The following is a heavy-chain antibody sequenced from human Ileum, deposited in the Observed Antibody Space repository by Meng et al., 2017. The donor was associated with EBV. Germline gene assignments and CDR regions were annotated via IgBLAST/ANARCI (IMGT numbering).Heavy chain of an antibody. V-gene: IGHV4-30-4*01. CDR3: ARGQKGYFDL. CDR2: IYNSGST. J-gene: IGHJ2*01. CDR1: GGSISSSNYY. Sequence: VQLQESGPGLVKPSQTLSLTGTGSGGSISSSNYYWSWIRQPPGKGLEWSGHIYNSGSTYYNPSLKSRITISVDTSKNQFSLKLSSVTAADTAVYYCARGQKGYFDLWGRGTLVTVSS.